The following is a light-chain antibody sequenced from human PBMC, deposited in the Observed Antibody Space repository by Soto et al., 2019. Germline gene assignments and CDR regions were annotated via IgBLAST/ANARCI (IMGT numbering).Light chain of an antibody. Sequence: DIQMTQSPSSLSASVGDRVTITCRASQSISSYLNWYQQKQGKAPKXLIYAASSLQSGVPSRFSGSGSGTDFTITISSLQPEDVETYDGQQFNNYPITFGQGTRLEIK. V-gene: IGKV1-39*01. J-gene: IGKJ5*01. CDR3: QQFNNYPIT. CDR1: QSISSY. CDR2: AAS.